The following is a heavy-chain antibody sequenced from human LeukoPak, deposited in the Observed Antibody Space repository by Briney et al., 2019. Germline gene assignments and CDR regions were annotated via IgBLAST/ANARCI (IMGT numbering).Heavy chain of an antibody. J-gene: IGHJ6*03. CDR1: DGSFSDKH. CDR2: VNQSGSA. D-gene: IGHD3-10*01. Sequence: SETLSLTCVVSDGSFSDKHWSWIRQTPGKGLEWIGEVNQSGSANYSASLKSGVSISVYTSEIQFPLKLSSVTAADTAVYYSASVVRGVIGNYYYYYMDVWGKGTTVIVSS. V-gene: IGHV4-34*01. CDR3: ASVVRGVIGNYYYYYMDV.